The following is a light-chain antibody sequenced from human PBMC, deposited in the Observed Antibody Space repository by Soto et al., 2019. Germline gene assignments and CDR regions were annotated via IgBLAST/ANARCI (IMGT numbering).Light chain of an antibody. V-gene: IGKV3-20*01. CDR2: GSS. CDR1: QSITSSY. J-gene: IGKJ5*01. Sequence: EIVLTQSPGTLSLSPGERATLSCRASQSITSSYLAWYQQTPSQAPRLLIYGSSSRATGIPDRFSCSVSGTDFPLTISRLEPEDSAVYYCQQYGSSPITLGQGTRLEMK. CDR3: QQYGSSPIT.